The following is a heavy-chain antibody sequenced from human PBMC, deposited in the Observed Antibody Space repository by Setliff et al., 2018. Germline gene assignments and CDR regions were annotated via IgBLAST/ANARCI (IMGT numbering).Heavy chain of an antibody. CDR2: INPHGSEK. CDR1: GLSYINDW. V-gene: IGHV3-7*01. Sequence: LRLSCTASGLSYINDWVSWVRQAPGKGLEWLASINPHGSEKYCADSVKGRFTISRDNAKNSLSLQMNNLRTEDTAVYYCFGAGTCSYWGQGTLVTVSS. J-gene: IGHJ4*02. D-gene: IGHD3-10*01. CDR3: FGAGTCSY.